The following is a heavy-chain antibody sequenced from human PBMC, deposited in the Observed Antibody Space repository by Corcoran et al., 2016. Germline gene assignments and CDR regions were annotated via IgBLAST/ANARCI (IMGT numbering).Heavy chain of an antibody. CDR2: TYYRSKWYN. CDR3: ARDSAASGIAVAGSYSYYCMDV. Sequence: QVQLQQSGPGLVKPSQTLSLTCAISGDSVSSNSAAWNWIRQSPSRGLEWLGRTYYRSKWYNDYAVSVKSRITINPDTSKNQFSLQLNSVPPEDTAVYYCARDSAASGIAVAGSYSYYCMDVWGQGTTVTVSS. J-gene: IGHJ6*02. CDR1: GDSVSSNSAA. D-gene: IGHD6-19*01. V-gene: IGHV6-1*01.